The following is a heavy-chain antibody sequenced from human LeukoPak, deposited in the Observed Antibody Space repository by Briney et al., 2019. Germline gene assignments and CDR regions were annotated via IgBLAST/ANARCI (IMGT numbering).Heavy chain of an antibody. CDR1: GGTFSSYA. CDR3: ARGNFDILTGYYIDYFDY. V-gene: IGHV1-69*13. J-gene: IGHJ4*02. Sequence: SVKVSCKASGGTFSSYAISWVRQAPGQGLEWMGGIIPIFGTANYAQKFQGRVTITADESTGTAYMELSSLRSEDTAMYYCARGNFDILTGYYIDYFDYWGQGTLVTVSS. CDR2: IIPIFGTA. D-gene: IGHD3-9*01.